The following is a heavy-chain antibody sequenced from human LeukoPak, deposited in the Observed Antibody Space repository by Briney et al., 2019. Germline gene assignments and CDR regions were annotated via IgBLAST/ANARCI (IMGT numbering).Heavy chain of an antibody. CDR3: ATDTPSRNSGWDR. CDR2: IASNGANT. CDR1: RFTFSAFS. Sequence: GGALRVSRVASRFTFSAFSMTWVRSPRGRGVEWVSLIASNGANTSYSVSVQGRFTVSSDNSTNTLYLQMLSLRAADTAIYYCATDTPSRNSGWDRWGQGTLVTVSA. D-gene: IGHD6-19*01. J-gene: IGHJ4*02. V-gene: IGHV3-23*01.